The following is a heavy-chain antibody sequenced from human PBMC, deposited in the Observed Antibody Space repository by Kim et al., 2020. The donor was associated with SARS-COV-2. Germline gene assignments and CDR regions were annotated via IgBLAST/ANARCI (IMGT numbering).Heavy chain of an antibody. D-gene: IGHD1-26*01. J-gene: IGHJ6*02. Sequence: ASVKVSCKASGYTFTGYYMHWVRQAPGQGLEWMGWINPNSGGTNYAQKFQGWVTMTRDTSISTAYMELSRLRSDDTAVYYCARTGRGANYYYYGMDVWGQGTTVTVSS. CDR1: GYTFTGYY. CDR2: INPNSGGT. CDR3: ARTGRGANYYYYGMDV. V-gene: IGHV1-2*04.